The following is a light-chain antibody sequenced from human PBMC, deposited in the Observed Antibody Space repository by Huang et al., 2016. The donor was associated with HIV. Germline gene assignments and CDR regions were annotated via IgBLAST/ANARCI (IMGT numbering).Light chain of an antibody. Sequence: EILLTQFPAPLSLSPGERATLSCRASQSVHSYLAWYQQKPGQAPKLLIYDASNRATGIPARFSGSGSGTDFTLTISNLQSEDFAVYYCQQRSAWPLTFGGGTKVEI. CDR3: QQRSAWPLT. CDR2: DAS. V-gene: IGKV3-11*01. CDR1: QSVHSY. J-gene: IGKJ4*01.